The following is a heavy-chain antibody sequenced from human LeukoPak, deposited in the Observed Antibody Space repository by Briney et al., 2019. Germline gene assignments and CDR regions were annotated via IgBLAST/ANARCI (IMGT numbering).Heavy chain of an antibody. Sequence: GGSLRLSCAASGFTFSSNAMSWVRQAPGKGLEWVSDISGSGGTTYYADSVKGRFTISRENSKNTLYLQMNSLRAEDTAVYYCAKGRGNYGDYESDYWGQGTLVTVSS. V-gene: IGHV3-23*01. D-gene: IGHD4-17*01. J-gene: IGHJ4*02. CDR2: ISGSGGTT. CDR3: AKGRGNYGDYESDY. CDR1: GFTFSSNA.